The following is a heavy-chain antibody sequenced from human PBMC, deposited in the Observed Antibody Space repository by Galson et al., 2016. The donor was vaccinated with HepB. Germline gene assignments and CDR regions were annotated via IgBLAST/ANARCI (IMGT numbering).Heavy chain of an antibody. Sequence: SVKVSCKASGFTFTTSPVQWVRQARGKRLEWMGWIAVDSVNTKYAQNFQERVTITRDMSTNTVYLELSSLRSEDTAMYYCATDTYWGQGTLLAVSS. CDR2: IAVDSVNT. CDR1: GFTFTTSP. J-gene: IGHJ4*02. V-gene: IGHV1-58*01. CDR3: ATDTY.